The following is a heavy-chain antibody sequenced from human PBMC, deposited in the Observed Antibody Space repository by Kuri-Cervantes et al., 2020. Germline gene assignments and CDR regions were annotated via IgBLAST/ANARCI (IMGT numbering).Heavy chain of an antibody. V-gene: IGHV3-9*01. CDR2: LRWNSGII. CDR3: ANECGGGCSGDY. D-gene: IGHD2-21*02. J-gene: IGHJ4*02. Sequence: GESLSLSCAVSGFTFDAYAMHWVRQVPGKGLEWVLGLRWNSGIIGYASSVKGRFAVSRDTSKNTLFLQMNSLRPEDTAVYNCANECGGGCSGDYWGQGTLVTVSS. CDR1: GFTFDAYA.